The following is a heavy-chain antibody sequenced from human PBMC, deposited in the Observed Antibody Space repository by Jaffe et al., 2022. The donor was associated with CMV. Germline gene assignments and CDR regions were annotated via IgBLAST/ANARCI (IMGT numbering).Heavy chain of an antibody. D-gene: IGHD6-13*01. CDR2: INPGGDYT. V-gene: IGHV1-46*01. Sequence: QVRLVQSGADVKEPGASVKLSCKASGYTFANHYIHWMRQAPGQGLEWVGVINPGGDYTNYAKNFQGRVTMTRDTSTNTVYMELSSLTSDDTAIFYCARGGIDLAAPCDYWGQGTLVTVSS. J-gene: IGHJ4*02. CDR1: GYTFANHY. CDR3: ARGGIDLAAPCDY.